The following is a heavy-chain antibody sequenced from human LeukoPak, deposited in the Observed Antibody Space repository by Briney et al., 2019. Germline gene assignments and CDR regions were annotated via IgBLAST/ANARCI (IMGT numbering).Heavy chain of an antibody. CDR3: ARDRGYSTFDS. D-gene: IGHD4-23*01. Sequence: GGSLRLSCAGSGFTFGGYWMRWVRQAPGKGPEWVANMYQDGSEINYLDSVKGRFTISRDNAKNALYLWMNSLRADDTAVYYCARDRGYSTFDSWGQGVLVTVSS. J-gene: IGHJ4*02. CDR1: GFTFGGYW. CDR2: MYQDGSEI. V-gene: IGHV3-7*01.